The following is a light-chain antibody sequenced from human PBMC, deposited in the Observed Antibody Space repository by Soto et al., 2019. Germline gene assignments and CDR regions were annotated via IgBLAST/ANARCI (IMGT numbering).Light chain of an antibody. CDR3: CSYAGSYTYV. Sequence: QSALTQPRSVSGSPGQSVTISRTGTSSDVGGYNYVSWYQQHPGKAPKLMIYDVSKRPSGVPDRFAGSKSGNTASLTISGLQAEDEAYYYCCSYAGSYTYVFGTGTKVTVL. CDR2: DVS. J-gene: IGLJ1*01. CDR1: SSDVGGYNY. V-gene: IGLV2-11*01.